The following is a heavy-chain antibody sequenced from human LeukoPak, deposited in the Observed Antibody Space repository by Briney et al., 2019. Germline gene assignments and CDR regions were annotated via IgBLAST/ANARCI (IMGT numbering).Heavy chain of an antibody. D-gene: IGHD6-13*01. CDR2: ISYDGSNK. CDR3: ARHLKYSSSWYYFDY. V-gene: IGHV3-30-3*01. Sequence: PGGSLRLSCAASGFTFSTYAMHWVRQAPGKGLEWVTVISYDGSNKYYADSVKGRFTVSRDTSKNTLYLQMNSLRAEDTAVYYCARHLKYSSSWYYFDYWGQGTLVTVSS. J-gene: IGHJ4*02. CDR1: GFTFSTYA.